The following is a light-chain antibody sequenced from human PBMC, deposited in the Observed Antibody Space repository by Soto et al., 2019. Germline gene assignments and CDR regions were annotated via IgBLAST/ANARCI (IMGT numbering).Light chain of an antibody. CDR2: EVN. J-gene: IGLJ3*02. CDR3: ESYAGSAIWV. CDR1: SSDVGNYNY. V-gene: IGLV2-8*01. Sequence: QSALTQPPSASGSPGQSVTISCAGTSSDVGNYNYVSWYQQHPGRAPKLIIYEVNKRPSGVPDRFSGSKSGTTASLTVSGLQAEDEADYYCESYAGSAIWVFGGGTKLTVL.